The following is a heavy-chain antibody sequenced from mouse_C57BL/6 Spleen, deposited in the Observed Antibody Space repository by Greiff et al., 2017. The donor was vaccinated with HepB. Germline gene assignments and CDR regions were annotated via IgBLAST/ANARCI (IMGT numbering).Heavy chain of an antibody. CDR2: INPNNGGT. V-gene: IGHV1-26*01. J-gene: IGHJ2*01. CDR3: AISGYGSSPYYFDY. Sequence: EVQLQQSGPELVKPGASVKISCKASGYTFTDYYMNWVKQSHGKSLEWIGDINPNNGGTSYNQKFKCKATLTVDKSSSTAYMELRSLTSDDSAVYYCAISGYGSSPYYFDYWGQGTTLTVSS. CDR1: GYTFTDYY. D-gene: IGHD1-1*01.